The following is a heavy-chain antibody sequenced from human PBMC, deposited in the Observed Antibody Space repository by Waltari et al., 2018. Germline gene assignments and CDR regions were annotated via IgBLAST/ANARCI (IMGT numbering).Heavy chain of an antibody. J-gene: IGHJ6*02. Sequence: QVQLVESGGGVVQPGRSLRLSCAASGFTFSSYGMHWFRQAPGKGLEWVAVISYDGINKYYADAVKGRFTISRDNSENTLYLQMNSLRAEDTAVYYCAKILSTTVTTIYGMDVWGQGTTVTVSS. D-gene: IGHD4-17*01. V-gene: IGHV3-30*18. CDR1: GFTFSSYG. CDR2: ISYDGINK. CDR3: AKILSTTVTTIYGMDV.